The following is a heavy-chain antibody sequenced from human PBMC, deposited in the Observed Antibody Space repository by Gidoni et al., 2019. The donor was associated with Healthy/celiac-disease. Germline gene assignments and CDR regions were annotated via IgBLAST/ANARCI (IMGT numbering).Heavy chain of an antibody. D-gene: IGHD1-7*01. CDR2: ISSNGGST. CDR1: GFTFSSYA. Sequence: EVQLVESGGGLVQPGGSLRLSCSASGFTFSSYAMHWVRQAPGKGLEYVSAISSNGGSTYYADSVKGRFTISRDNSKNTLYLQMSSLRAEDTAVYYCVKDRDWNYLRFDYWGQGTLVTVSS. V-gene: IGHV3-64D*06. J-gene: IGHJ4*02. CDR3: VKDRDWNYLRFDY.